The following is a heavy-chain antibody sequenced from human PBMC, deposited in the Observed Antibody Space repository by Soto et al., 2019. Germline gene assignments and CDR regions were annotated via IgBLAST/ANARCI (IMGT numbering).Heavy chain of an antibody. CDR3: ARERGVLSEAFDI. CDR2: TYYRSKWYN. J-gene: IGHJ3*02. Sequence: SQTLSLTCAISGDSVSSNSAAWNWLSQSPSRGLEWLGRTYYRSKWYNDYVVSVKSRITINPDTSKNQFSLQLNSVTPEDTAVYYCARERGVLSEAFDIWGQGTVVTVSS. V-gene: IGHV6-1*01. CDR1: GDSVSSNSAA. D-gene: IGHD3-10*01.